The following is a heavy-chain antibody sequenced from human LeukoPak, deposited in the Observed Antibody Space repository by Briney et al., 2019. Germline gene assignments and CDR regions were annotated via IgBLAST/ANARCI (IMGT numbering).Heavy chain of an antibody. J-gene: IGHJ4*02. CDR1: GGSFSGYY. V-gene: IGHV4-34*01. Sequence: ASETLSLTCAVYGGSFSGYYWSWIRQPPGKGLEWIGEINHSGSTNYNPSLKSRVTISVDTSENQFSLKLSSVTAADTAVYYCARAIVGATGYWGQGTLVTVSS. CDR2: INHSGST. D-gene: IGHD1-26*01. CDR3: ARAIVGATGY.